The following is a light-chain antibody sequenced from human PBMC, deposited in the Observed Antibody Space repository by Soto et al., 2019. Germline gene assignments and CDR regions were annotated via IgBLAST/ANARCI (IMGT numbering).Light chain of an antibody. CDR1: QSVLYSSNNKNY. J-gene: IGKJ4*01. V-gene: IGKV4-1*01. Sequence: DIVMTQSPDSLAVSLGERATINCKSSQSVLYSSNNKNYLAWYQQKPGQPPKLLRYWASTRESGVPDRFSGSGSGTDFTLTISSLQAEDVAVYYCQQNLRTPLTFGGGTKVELK. CDR3: QQNLRTPLT. CDR2: WAS.